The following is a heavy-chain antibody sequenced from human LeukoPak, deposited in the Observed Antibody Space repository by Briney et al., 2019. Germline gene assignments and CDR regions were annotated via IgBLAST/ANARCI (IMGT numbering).Heavy chain of an antibody. Sequence: SETLSLTCTVSGGSISSYYWSWIRQPPGKGLEWIGYIYYSGSTNYNPSLKSRVTISVDTSKNQFSLELSSVTAADTAVYYCARDKSGVFDYWGQGTLVTVSS. CDR1: GGSISSYY. V-gene: IGHV4-59*01. CDR2: IYYSGST. J-gene: IGHJ4*02. CDR3: ARDKSGVFDY. D-gene: IGHD3-3*01.